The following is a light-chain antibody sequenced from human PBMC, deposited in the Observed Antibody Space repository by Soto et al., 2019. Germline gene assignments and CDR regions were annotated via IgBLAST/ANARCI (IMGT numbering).Light chain of an antibody. V-gene: IGKV3-20*01. CDR2: GAS. CDR1: QSLSSSF. Sequence: EIVLTQSPGTLSLSPGERATLSCRASQSLSSSFLAWYQQKSGQAPRLLIYGASSRATGIPDRFSGSGSGTDSTLTISRLEPEDFAVYYCQQYGGSPRYTFGQGTKLEIK. CDR3: QQYGGSPRYT. J-gene: IGKJ2*01.